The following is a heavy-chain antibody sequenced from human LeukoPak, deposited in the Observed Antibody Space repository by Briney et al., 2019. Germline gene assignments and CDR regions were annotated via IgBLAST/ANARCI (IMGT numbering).Heavy chain of an antibody. CDR2: IIPIFGTA. V-gene: IGHV1-69*13. D-gene: IGHD3-10*01. CDR1: GYTFTGYY. J-gene: IGHJ4*02. CDR3: ARDPSMVRGENTPYFDY. Sequence: SVKVSCKASGYTFTGYYMHWVRQAPGQGLEWMGGIIPIFGTADYAQKFQGRVTITADESTSTAYMDLSSLRSEDTAVYYCARDPSMVRGENTPYFDYWGQGTLVTVSS.